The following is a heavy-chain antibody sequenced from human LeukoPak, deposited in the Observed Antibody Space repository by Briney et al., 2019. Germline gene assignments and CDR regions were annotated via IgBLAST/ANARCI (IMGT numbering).Heavy chain of an antibody. J-gene: IGHJ5*02. CDR3: ARGIVVVPAA. V-gene: IGHV4-39*07. D-gene: IGHD2-2*01. Sequence: PSETLSLTCTVSGGSISSSIYYWGWIRQSPGKGLEWIGSIYYSGSTYYNPSLKSRVTISVDTSKNQFSLKLSSVTAADTAVYYCARGIVVVPAAWGQGTLVTVSS. CDR1: GGSISSSIYY. CDR2: IYYSGST.